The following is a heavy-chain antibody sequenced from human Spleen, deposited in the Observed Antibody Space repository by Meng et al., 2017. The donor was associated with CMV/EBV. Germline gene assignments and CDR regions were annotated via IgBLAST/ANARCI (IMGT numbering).Heavy chain of an antibody. J-gene: IGHJ6*02. V-gene: IGHV3-48*03. CDR2: ISSSGSTI. Sequence: GGSLRLSCAASGFTFSNYEMNWVRQAPGKGREWVSYISSSGSTIHYADSVKGRFTISRDNAKNSVHLQMDSLRVEDTGVYYCARWYSNTWGDYYGMDVGGQGTTVTVSS. D-gene: IGHD6-13*01. CDR1: GFTFSNYE. CDR3: ARWYSNTWGDYYGMDV.